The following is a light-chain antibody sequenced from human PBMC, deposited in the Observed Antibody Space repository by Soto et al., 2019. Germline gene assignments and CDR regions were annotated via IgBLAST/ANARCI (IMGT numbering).Light chain of an antibody. J-gene: IGKJ1*01. V-gene: IGKV3-15*01. Sequence: ESVLPPSPPTLSVSTGERATLSCRASQSVSRNLAWYRQKPGQAPNLLIYGASTRATGIPARCSGSGAGTEFTITSSLQPEDVATDYCQQHNNDRSRTFGQGTKVDIK. CDR3: QQHNNDRSRT. CDR2: GAS. CDR1: QSVSRN.